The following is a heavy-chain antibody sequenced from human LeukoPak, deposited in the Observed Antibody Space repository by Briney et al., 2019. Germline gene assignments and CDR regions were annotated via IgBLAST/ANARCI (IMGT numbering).Heavy chain of an antibody. V-gene: IGHV4-59*01. CDR3: ARSRSHDLSSVYSGGYYYMDV. CDR1: GFTFDDYA. J-gene: IGHJ6*03. Sequence: PGGALRLSCAASGFTFDDYAMHWVRQTPGKGLEWSGYISHTGSATYNPSLKSRVTMFVQTPKIQFSLPLSSVTDADTAVYYCARSRSHDLSSVYSGGYYYMDVWGKGTTVTVSS. CDR2: ISHTGSA. D-gene: IGHD3-3*01.